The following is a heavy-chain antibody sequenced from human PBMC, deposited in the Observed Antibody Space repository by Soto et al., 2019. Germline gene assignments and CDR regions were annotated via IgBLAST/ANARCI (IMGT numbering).Heavy chain of an antibody. CDR2: IYSGGTT. CDR1: GFTFSSYA. CDR3: ARLRVVVATNGDYYYHGMDV. V-gene: IGHV3-66*01. D-gene: IGHD1-26*01. J-gene: IGHJ6*02. Sequence: GGSLRLSCAASGFTFSSYAMHWVRQAPGKGLEWVSLIYSGGTTYYADSLKGRFTISRDNSKSTMYLQMNSLRVEDTAVYYCARLRVVVATNGDYYYHGMDVWGQGTTVTVSS.